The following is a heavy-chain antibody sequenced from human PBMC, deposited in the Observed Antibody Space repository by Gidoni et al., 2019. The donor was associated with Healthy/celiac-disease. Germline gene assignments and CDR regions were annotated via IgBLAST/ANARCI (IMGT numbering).Heavy chain of an antibody. CDR3: ARDLNRYCSGGSCYSGDY. V-gene: IGHV3-30-3*01. Sequence: QVQLVESGGGVVQPGRSLEISRAASGFTLRSSAKHWVRQAPGKGLEWVAVISYDGSNKYYADSVKGRFTISRDNSKNTLYLQMNSLRAEDTAVYYCARDLNRYCSGGSCYSGDYWGQGTLVTVSS. CDR2: ISYDGSNK. CDR1: GFTLRSSA. J-gene: IGHJ4*02. D-gene: IGHD2-15*01.